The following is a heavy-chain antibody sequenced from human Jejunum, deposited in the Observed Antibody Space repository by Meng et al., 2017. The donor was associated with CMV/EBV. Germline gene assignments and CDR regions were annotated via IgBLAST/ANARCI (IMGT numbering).Heavy chain of an antibody. J-gene: IGHJ4*02. CDR1: WLTLRRDL. D-gene: IGHD3-3*01. Sequence: EVQLVQSGGGLVKPGGWLRLSWWAFWLTLRRDLMRRVGQAPGQGLVWVSRIDTDGSYTTYAAYVKGRFTISRDNAKKTLYLQMNSLRAEDTAVYYCAREEDFGVVMGYWGQGALVTVSS. CDR2: IDTDGSYT. CDR3: AREEDFGVVMGY. V-gene: IGHV3-74*01.